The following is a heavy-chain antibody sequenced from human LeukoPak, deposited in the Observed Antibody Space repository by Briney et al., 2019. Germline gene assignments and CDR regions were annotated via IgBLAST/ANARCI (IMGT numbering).Heavy chain of an antibody. D-gene: IGHD6-13*01. CDR2: ISGSGGST. J-gene: IGHJ4*02. CDR3: AKEAALGSFDY. V-gene: IGHV3-23*01. Sequence: PGGSLRLSCAASGFTFSSYAMSWVRQAPGKGVEWVSAISGSGGSTYYAGSVKGRFNTSRDKSQNTLYLQMNSLRAEDTAVYYCAKEAALGSFDYWGQGTLVTVSP. CDR1: GFTFSSYA.